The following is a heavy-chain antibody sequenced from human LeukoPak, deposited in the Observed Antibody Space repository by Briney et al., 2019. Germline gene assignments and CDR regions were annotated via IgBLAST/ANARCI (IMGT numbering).Heavy chain of an antibody. CDR3: ARTDIVVVPAANARNYYYYGMDV. Sequence: SETLSLTCTVSGGSISSYYWSWLRRPPGKGLEWIGYIYYSGSTNYNPSLKSRVTISVDTSKNQFSLKLSSVTAADTAVYYCARTDIVVVPAANARNYYYYGMDVWGQGTTVTVSS. V-gene: IGHV4-59*08. CDR2: IYYSGST. J-gene: IGHJ6*02. CDR1: GGSISSYY. D-gene: IGHD2-2*01.